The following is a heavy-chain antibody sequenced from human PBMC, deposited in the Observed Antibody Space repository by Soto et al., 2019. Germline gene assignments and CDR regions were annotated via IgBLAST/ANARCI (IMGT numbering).Heavy chain of an antibody. CDR1: GFTFSSYG. CDR2: IWYDGSNK. V-gene: IGHV3-33*01. J-gene: IGHJ6*02. CDR3: ARDGGDDYYGMDV. Sequence: QVQLVESGGGVVQPGRSLRLPCAASGFTFSSYGMHWVRQAPGKGLEWVAVIWYDGSNKYYADSVKGRFTISRDNSKNTLYLQMNSLRAEDTAVYYCARDGGDDYYGMDVWGQGTTVTVSS. D-gene: IGHD2-21*02.